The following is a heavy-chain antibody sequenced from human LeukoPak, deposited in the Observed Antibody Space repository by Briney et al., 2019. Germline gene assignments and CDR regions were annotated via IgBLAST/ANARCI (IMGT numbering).Heavy chain of an antibody. V-gene: IGHV3-7*01. Sequence: GGSLRLSCAASGFTFSSYWMRWVRQAPGKGLEWVANIEQDGSERNYVGSVKGRFTISRDNAKNSLYLQMNSLRAEDTAVYYCAKSEVYDDGEFDYWGQGTLVTVSS. CDR1: GFTFSSYW. CDR2: IEQDGSER. J-gene: IGHJ4*02. D-gene: IGHD5/OR15-5a*01. CDR3: AKSEVYDDGEFDY.